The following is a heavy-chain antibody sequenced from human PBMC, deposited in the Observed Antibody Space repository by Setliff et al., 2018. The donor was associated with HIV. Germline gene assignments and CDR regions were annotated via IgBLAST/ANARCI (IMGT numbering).Heavy chain of an antibody. V-gene: IGHV4-30-4*08. CDR2: IYYSGST. CDR3: ARQNSGYAPGPFDY. CDR1: GGSISSGDYY. J-gene: IGHJ4*02. Sequence: SETLSLTCTVSGGSISSGDYYWSWIRQPPGKGLEWIGYIYYSGSTYYNPSLKSRVTISVDTSKNQFSLKLSPVTAADTAVYYCARQNSGYAPGPFDYWGQGILVTVSS. D-gene: IGHD5-12*01.